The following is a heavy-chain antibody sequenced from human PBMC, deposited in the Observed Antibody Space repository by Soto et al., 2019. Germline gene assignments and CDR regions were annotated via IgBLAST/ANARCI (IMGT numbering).Heavy chain of an antibody. CDR1: GFTFSSYV. J-gene: IGHJ4*02. CDR2: ISGSGASI. V-gene: IGHV3-23*01. CDR3: AKYGLGSCTGGTCYGSDY. Sequence: EVQLLESGGNLVQPGGSLRLSCAASGFTFSSYVMSWVRQAPGKGLEWVSTISGSGASIYDADSVKGRFTISRDNSKNTVDLQMNSLRAEDTAVYYCAKYGLGSCTGGTCYGSDYWGQGTLVTVSS. D-gene: IGHD2-15*01.